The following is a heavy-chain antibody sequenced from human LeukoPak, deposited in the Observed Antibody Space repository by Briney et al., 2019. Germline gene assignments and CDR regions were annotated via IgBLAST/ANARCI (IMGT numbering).Heavy chain of an antibody. CDR3: ARAHWVTSRPFDY. CDR2: IYYSGST. D-gene: IGHD4-17*01. J-gene: IGHJ4*02. CDR1: GASISSTGYY. Sequence: SETLSLTCTVSGASISSTGYYWGWIRQPPGKGLEWIGYIYYSGSTYYNPSLKSRVTISVDTSKNQFSLKLSSVTAADTAVYYCARAHWVTSRPFDYWGQGTLVTVSS. V-gene: IGHV4-31*03.